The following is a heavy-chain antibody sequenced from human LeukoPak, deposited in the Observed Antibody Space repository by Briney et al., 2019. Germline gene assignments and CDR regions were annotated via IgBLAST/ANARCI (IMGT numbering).Heavy chain of an antibody. CDR3: TREIGSNPPDY. Sequence: GGSLRLSCAASGFTFSDYYMSWIRQAPGKGLEWVSYISSSGSTIYYADSVKGRFTIPRDNAKNSLYLQMNSLRAEDTAVYYCTREIGSNPPDYWGQGTLVTVSS. D-gene: IGHD3-16*01. CDR2: ISSSGSTI. J-gene: IGHJ4*02. CDR1: GFTFSDYY. V-gene: IGHV3-11*01.